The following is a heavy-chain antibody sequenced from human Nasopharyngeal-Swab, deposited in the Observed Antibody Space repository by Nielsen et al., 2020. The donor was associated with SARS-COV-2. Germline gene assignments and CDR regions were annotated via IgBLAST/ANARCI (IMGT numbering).Heavy chain of an antibody. J-gene: IGHJ6*02. Sequence: SDTLSLTCSVSGGSFNGFYWNWIRQAPGKGLEWIGEINHNERTNYNPSLKSRIAMLVDTSNNQVSLKVSSVSAGDTAVYYCARAGRVGDAYTGLDVWGQGTTVTVSS. D-gene: IGHD5-24*01. CDR2: INHNERT. CDR1: GGSFNGFY. CDR3: ARAGRVGDAYTGLDV. V-gene: IGHV4-34*01.